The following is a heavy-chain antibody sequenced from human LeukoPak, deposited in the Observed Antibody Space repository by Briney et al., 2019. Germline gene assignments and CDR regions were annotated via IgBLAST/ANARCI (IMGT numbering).Heavy chain of an antibody. V-gene: IGHV5-51*01. J-gene: IGHJ3*02. CDR3: AGQDIVVVATATRAFDI. Sequence: GESLQISCTGSGYSFTSYWIAWGRRMPGKGLEGMGSIYPGDSDTRYSPSFQGQVTISADKSISTAYLQWNNLKASDTAMYYCAGQDIVVVATATRAFDIWGQGTMVTVSS. CDR2: IYPGDSDT. D-gene: IGHD2-15*01. CDR1: GYSFTSYW.